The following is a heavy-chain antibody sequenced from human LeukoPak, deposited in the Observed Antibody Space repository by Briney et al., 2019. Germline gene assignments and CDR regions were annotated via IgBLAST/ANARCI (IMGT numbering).Heavy chain of an antibody. J-gene: IGHJ4*02. CDR1: GFTFSRYG. CDR3: ARDSFYDFWSGSPFDN. V-gene: IGHV3-30*02. Sequence: PGGSERLSCGVSGFTFSRYGMHWRRQAPGKGLEWGAFTRYDGTNKYYADSVRGRFTISRDNSKNTLFLQMNSLRADYTAIYYCARDSFYDFWSGSPFDNWGQGTLVTVSS. CDR2: TRYDGTNK. D-gene: IGHD3-3*01.